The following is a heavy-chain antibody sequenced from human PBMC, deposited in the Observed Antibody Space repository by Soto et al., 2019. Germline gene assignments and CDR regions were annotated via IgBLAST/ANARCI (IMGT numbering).Heavy chain of an antibody. D-gene: IGHD6-19*01. J-gene: IGHJ4*02. CDR3: ARGARREQWLVQFDY. CDR1: GGTFSSYA. V-gene: IGHV1-69*13. Sequence: ASVKVSCKASGGTFSSYAISWVRQAPGQGLEWMGGIIPIFGTANYAQKFQGRVTITADESTSTAYMELSSLRSEDTAVYYCARGARREQWLVQFDYWGQGTLVTVSS. CDR2: IIPIFGTA.